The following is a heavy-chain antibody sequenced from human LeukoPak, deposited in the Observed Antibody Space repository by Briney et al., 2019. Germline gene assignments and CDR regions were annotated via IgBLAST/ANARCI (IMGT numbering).Heavy chain of an antibody. D-gene: IGHD3-3*01. J-gene: IGHJ4*02. V-gene: IGHV1-18*01. CDR2: ISTYNGNT. Sequence: GASVKVSCKTSGYTFSNYGINWVRQAPGQGFEWMGWISTYNGNTNYAQKFQGRVTMTADTSTNTAYMELTSLRSDDTAVYYCAKSGERFLEGVPSDYWGQGTLVTVSS. CDR1: GYTFSNYG. CDR3: AKSGERFLEGVPSDY.